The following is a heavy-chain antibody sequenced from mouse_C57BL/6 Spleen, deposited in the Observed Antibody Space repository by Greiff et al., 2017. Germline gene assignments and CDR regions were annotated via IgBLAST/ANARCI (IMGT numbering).Heavy chain of an antibody. D-gene: IGHD1-2*01. V-gene: IGHV1-82*01. CDR1: GYAFSSSW. J-gene: IGHJ2*01. CDR2: IYPGDGDT. CDR3: AIITTGDY. Sequence: QVQLKESGPELVKPGASVKISCKASGYAFSSSWMNWVKQRPGQGLEWIGRIYPGDGDTNYNGKFKGKATLTADKSSSTAYMQLSSLTSEDSAVYFCAIITTGDYWGHGTTLTVSS.